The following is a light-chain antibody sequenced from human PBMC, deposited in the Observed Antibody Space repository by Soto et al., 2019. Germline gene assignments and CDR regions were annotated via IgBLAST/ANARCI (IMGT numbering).Light chain of an antibody. CDR3: QQGYSTPYT. CDR2: AAS. J-gene: IGKJ2*01. Sequence: DIQMTQSPSSLSASVGDRVTITCRASQSISSYLNWYQQKPGKAPKLLIYAASSLQSGVPSRFSGRGSGTDFTLTSSSLQPEDFATYYCQQGYSTPYTFGQRTKLESK. V-gene: IGKV1-39*01. CDR1: QSISSY.